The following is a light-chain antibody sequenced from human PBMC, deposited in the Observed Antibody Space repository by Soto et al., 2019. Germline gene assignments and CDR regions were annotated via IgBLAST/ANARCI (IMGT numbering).Light chain of an antibody. CDR2: GAS. Sequence: DIVMTQSPATLSVSPGDRATLSCRASPIVSSNLAWYQQKPGQAPRLLIHGASTRATGIPARFSGSGSGTEFTLTISSLQSEDFEVYYCQQYNNWPLPFGGGTKVEIK. V-gene: IGKV3-15*01. CDR3: QQYNNWPLP. J-gene: IGKJ4*01. CDR1: PIVSSN.